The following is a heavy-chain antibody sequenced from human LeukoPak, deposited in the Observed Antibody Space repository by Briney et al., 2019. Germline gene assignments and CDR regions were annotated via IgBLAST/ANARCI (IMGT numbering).Heavy chain of an antibody. J-gene: IGHJ5*02. CDR1: GFTFSSYA. CDR3: ARDYYDSSGQNWFDP. Sequence: GGSLRLSCAASGFTFSSYAMSWVRQAPGKGLEWVSGISGSGDNTYYADSGKGRFTISRDNSKNTLYVQVNSLGTEDMAAYYCARDYYDSSGQNWFDPWGQGTLVTVSS. CDR2: ISGSGDNT. D-gene: IGHD3-22*01. V-gene: IGHV3-23*01.